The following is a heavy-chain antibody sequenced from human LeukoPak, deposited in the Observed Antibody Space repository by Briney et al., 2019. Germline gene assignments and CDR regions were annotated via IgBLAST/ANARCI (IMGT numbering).Heavy chain of an antibody. CDR2: ITSDGSST. D-gene: IGHD2-15*01. CDR3: ARVRGDYYMDV. V-gene: IGHV3-74*01. Sequence: GGSLRLSRAASGFIFSSYWMHWVRQAPGKGLVWVSRITSDGSSTTYGDSVKGRFTISRDNAKNTLYLQMNSLRAEDTAVYYCARVRGDYYMDVWGKGTTVTVSS. J-gene: IGHJ6*03. CDR1: GFIFSSYW.